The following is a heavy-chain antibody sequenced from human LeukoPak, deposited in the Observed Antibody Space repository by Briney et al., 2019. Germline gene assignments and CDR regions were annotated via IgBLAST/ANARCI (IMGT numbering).Heavy chain of an antibody. Sequence: SVTVSCKASGGTFSSYAISWVRQAPGQGLEWMGGIIPIFGTANYAQKFQGRVTITADKSTSTAYMELSSLRSEDTAVYYCAREEKYDFWSGYSNYNWFDPWGQGTLVTVSS. V-gene: IGHV1-69*06. J-gene: IGHJ5*02. CDR2: IIPIFGTA. CDR3: AREEKYDFWSGYSNYNWFDP. CDR1: GGTFSSYA. D-gene: IGHD3-3*01.